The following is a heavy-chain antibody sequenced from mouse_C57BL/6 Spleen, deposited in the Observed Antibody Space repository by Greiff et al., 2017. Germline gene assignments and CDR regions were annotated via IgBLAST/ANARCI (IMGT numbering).Heavy chain of an antibody. J-gene: IGHJ3*01. CDR3: AREGDYARFAY. CDR2: ISDGGSYT. CDR1: GFTFSSYA. D-gene: IGHD2-4*01. V-gene: IGHV5-4*01. Sequence: EVHLVESGGGLVKPGGSLKLSCAASGFTFSSYAMSWVRQTPEKRLEWVATISDGGSYTYYPDNVKGRFTISRDNAKNNLYLQMSHLKSEDTAMYYCAREGDYARFAYWGQGTLVTVSA.